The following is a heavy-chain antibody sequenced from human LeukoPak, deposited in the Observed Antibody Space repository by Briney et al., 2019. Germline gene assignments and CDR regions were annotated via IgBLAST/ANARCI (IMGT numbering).Heavy chain of an antibody. Sequence: GGSLRLSCATSGFSFSNSAMSWVRQAPGKGLGWVSGISGGAGSTYYADALKGRFTISRDNSKNTLYLQMNSLRVEDTAVYYCATTGYSSRNYWGQGTLVTVSS. CDR2: ISGGAGST. J-gene: IGHJ4*02. CDR1: GFSFSNSA. V-gene: IGHV3-23*01. D-gene: IGHD6-13*01. CDR3: ATTGYSSRNY.